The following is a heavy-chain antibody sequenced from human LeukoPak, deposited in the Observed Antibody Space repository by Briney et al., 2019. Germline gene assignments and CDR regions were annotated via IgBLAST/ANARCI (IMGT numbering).Heavy chain of an antibody. Sequence: GESLKISCEGSGYSFTNYWIGWVRQMPGKGLEWMGIIYPGDSDTRYSPSFQGQVTISADKSISTASLQWSSLKVSDTAMYYCARSLFDSSGWFYYYYYGMDVWGQGTTVTVSS. CDR3: ARSLFDSSGWFYYYYYGMDV. CDR2: IYPGDSDT. CDR1: GYSFTNYW. V-gene: IGHV5-51*01. J-gene: IGHJ6*02. D-gene: IGHD6-19*01.